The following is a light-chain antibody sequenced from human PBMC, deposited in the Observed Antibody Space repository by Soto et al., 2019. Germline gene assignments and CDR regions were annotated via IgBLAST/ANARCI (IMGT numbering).Light chain of an antibody. J-gene: IGKJ1*01. CDR2: DAS. Sequence: EIVLTQSPATLSLSPGERATLSCRASQSVSSYLAWYQRKPGQAPRLLIYDASNRATGVPARFSGSGSGTDFTLTISSLEPEDFAVYYCQQSSNWPPTFCQGTNVDIK. V-gene: IGKV3-11*01. CDR3: QQSSNWPPT. CDR1: QSVSSY.